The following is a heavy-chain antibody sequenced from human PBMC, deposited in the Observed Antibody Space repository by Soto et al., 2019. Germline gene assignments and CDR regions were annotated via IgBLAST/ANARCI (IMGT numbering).Heavy chain of an antibody. Sequence: QVQLVQSGAEVKEPGASVKVSCKASGYTFISYSMHWVRQAPGQRFEWMGWIIAGSGNTRYSQKFQGRVTITRDTSANTDYMELSNLTSGDTAVYYCVRANYGSGKRWLDPWGQGTLVIVSS. CDR3: VRANYGSGKRWLDP. V-gene: IGHV1-3*01. CDR1: GYTFISYS. D-gene: IGHD3-10*01. CDR2: IIAGSGNT. J-gene: IGHJ5*02.